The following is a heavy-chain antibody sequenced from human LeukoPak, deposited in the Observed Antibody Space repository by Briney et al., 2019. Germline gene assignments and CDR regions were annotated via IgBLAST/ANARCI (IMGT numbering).Heavy chain of an antibody. Sequence: SETLSLTCTVSGGSISSYYWSWIRQPPGKGLEWIGYIYYSGSTNYNPSLKSRVTISVDTSKNQFSLKLSSVTAADTAVYYCASGGAARPHYFDYWGQGTLVTVSS. CDR3: ASGGAARPHYFDY. V-gene: IGHV4-59*01. D-gene: IGHD6-6*01. CDR1: GGSISSYY. CDR2: IYYSGST. J-gene: IGHJ4*02.